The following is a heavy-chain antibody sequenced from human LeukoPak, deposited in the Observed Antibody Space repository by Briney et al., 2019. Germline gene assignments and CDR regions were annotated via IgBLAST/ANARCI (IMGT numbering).Heavy chain of an antibody. J-gene: IGHJ1*01. Sequence: SETLSLTCTVSGGSISSSSYYWGWIRQPPGKGLEWIGSIYYSGSTYYNPSLKGRATMSLDTPKNQFSLKLSSVTAADTAVYYCARNMAYWGQGTLVTVSS. V-gene: IGHV4-39*07. D-gene: IGHD2/OR15-2a*01. CDR2: IYYSGST. CDR1: GGSISSSSYY. CDR3: ARNMAY.